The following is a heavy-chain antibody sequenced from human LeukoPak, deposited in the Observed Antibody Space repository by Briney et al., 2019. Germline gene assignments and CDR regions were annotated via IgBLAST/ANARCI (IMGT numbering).Heavy chain of an antibody. CDR3: AAEEGYLTNSGNHKGVDY. CDR1: GFTFSSYG. V-gene: IGHV3-30*02. Sequence: GGSLRLSCAASGFTFSSYGMHWVRQAPGKGLEWVAFIRSDGSNKYYADSVKGRFTISRDNSKNTLYLQMNSLRAEDTAVYYCAAEEGYLTNSGNHKGVDYWGQGTLVTVSS. D-gene: IGHD1-26*01. J-gene: IGHJ4*02. CDR2: IRSDGSNK.